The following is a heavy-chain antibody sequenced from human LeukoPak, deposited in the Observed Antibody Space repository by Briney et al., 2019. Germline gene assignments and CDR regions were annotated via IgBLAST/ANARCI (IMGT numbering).Heavy chain of an antibody. CDR1: GYTFTSHG. CDR2: IIPMFGTA. D-gene: IGHD1-1*01. V-gene: IGHV1-69*06. Sequence: ASVKVSCKASGYTFTSHGFSWVRQAPGQGLEWMGGIIPMFGTAQFAQKFQGRVTISADKSTTTAYMEVSSLRSEDTAIYFCARGGVLTSGYLDSWGQGTLITVSS. CDR3: ARGGVLTSGYLDS. J-gene: IGHJ4*02.